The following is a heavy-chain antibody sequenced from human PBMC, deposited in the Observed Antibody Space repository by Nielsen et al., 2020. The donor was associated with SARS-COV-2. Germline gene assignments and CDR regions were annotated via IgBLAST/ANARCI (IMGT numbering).Heavy chain of an antibody. V-gene: IGHV1-2*06. Sequence: ASVKVSCKASGYTFADYYIHWVRQAPGQGLEWMGRIDPNSGGTNYAQKFQGRVTMTRDTSISTANLELSRLGSDDTAVYYCARARATIFGLVMSYGMDVWGQGTTVAVSS. CDR1: GYTFADYY. J-gene: IGHJ6*02. D-gene: IGHD3/OR15-3a*01. CDR2: IDPNSGGT. CDR3: ARARATIFGLVMSYGMDV.